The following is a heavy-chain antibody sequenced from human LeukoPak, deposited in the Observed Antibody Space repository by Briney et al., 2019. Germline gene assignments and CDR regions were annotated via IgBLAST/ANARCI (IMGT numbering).Heavy chain of an antibody. CDR1: GYSFTSYW. D-gene: IGHD6-19*01. CDR2: IYPGDSDT. V-gene: IGHV5-51*01. J-gene: IGHJ5*02. CDR3: ARVIAVAGAINWFDP. Sequence: GESLKISCKGSGYSFTSYWIGWVRQTPGKGLEWSGIIYPGDSDTRHSPSFQGKVTISADKSISTAYLQWSSLKASDTAMYYCARVIAVAGAINWFDPRGQGTLVTVSS.